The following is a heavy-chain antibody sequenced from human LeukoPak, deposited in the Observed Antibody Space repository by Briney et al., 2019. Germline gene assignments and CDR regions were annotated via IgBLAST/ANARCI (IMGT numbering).Heavy chain of an antibody. V-gene: IGHV3-74*01. J-gene: IGHJ3*02. CDR2: INSDGSST. Sequence: GGSLRLSCAASGFTFSSYWMHWVRQAPGKGLVWVSRINSDGSSTGYADSVKGRFTISRDNAKNTLYLQMNSLRAEDTAVYYCASSTVVTPEDAFDIWGQGTMVTVSS. D-gene: IGHD4-23*01. CDR1: GFTFSSYW. CDR3: ASSTVVTPEDAFDI.